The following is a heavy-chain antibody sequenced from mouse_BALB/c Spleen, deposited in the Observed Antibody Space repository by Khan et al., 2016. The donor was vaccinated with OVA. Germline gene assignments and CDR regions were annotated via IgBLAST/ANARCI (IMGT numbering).Heavy chain of an antibody. CDR3: TRDGNYMDY. CDR2: IYFSGSI. J-gene: IGHJ4*01. V-gene: IGHV3-1*02. Sequence: EVELQESGPDLVKPSQSLSLTCTVTGYSITSGYAWHWIRQFPGNKLEWMAYIYFSGSINYNPSLKSRISCTPDTSKNQFFLQLNSVTSEDTATYYCTRDGNYMDYWGQGTSVTVAS. CDR1: GYSITSGYA. D-gene: IGHD2-1*01.